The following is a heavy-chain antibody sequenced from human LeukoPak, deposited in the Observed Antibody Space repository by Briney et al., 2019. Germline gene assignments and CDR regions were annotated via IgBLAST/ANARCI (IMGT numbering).Heavy chain of an antibody. CDR3: AKDRLVWDFCSGYPEYYFDY. D-gene: IGHD3-3*01. V-gene: IGHV3-23*01. CDR1: GFTFSSYA. J-gene: IGHJ4*02. Sequence: GGSLRLACAASGFTFSSYAMSWVRQAPGKGLEWVSAISGSGGSTYYADSVKGRFTISRDNSKNTLYLQMNSLRAEDTAVYYCAKDRLVWDFCSGYPEYYFDYSGQGTLVTVSS. CDR2: ISGSGGST.